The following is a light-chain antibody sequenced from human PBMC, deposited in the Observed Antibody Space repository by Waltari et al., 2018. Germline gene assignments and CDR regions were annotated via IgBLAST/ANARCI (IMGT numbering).Light chain of an antibody. V-gene: IGKV2-30*01. Sequence: AAMTQSPLSLPVTLGQPASISCRSSKGLVTSDGNTYFNWFQQRPGQAPRRLLYKVSNRDSGVPARFSGSGSGTDFTLRISRVEAEDVGVYYCMQGTHWPWTFGQGTKVEIK. CDR3: MQGTHWPWT. CDR2: KVS. CDR1: KGLVTSDGNTY. J-gene: IGKJ1*01.